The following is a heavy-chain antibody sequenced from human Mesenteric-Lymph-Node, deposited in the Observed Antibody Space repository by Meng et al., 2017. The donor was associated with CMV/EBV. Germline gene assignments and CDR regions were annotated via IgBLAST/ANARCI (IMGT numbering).Heavy chain of an antibody. Sequence: GASLKISCAASGFTFSSYAMSWVRQAPGKGLEWVSVIYSGGSSTYYADSVKGRFTISRDNSKNTLYLQMNSLRAEDTAVYYCARLRFLAWPHYYGMDVWGQGTTVTVSS. CDR3: ARLRFLAWPHYYGMDV. CDR1: GFTFSSYA. D-gene: IGHD3-3*01. CDR2: IYSGGSST. J-gene: IGHJ6*02. V-gene: IGHV3-23*03.